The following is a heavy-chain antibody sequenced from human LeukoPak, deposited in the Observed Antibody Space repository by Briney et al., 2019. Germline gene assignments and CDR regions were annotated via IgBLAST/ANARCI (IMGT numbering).Heavy chain of an antibody. J-gene: IGHJ5*02. CDR2: IYYSGST. V-gene: IGHV4-59*01. Sequence: SETLSLTCTVSGGSISSYYWSWIRQPPGKGLEWIGYIYYSGSTNYNPSLKSRVTISVDTSKNQFSLKLSSVTAADTAVYYCARVRSISLFDPWGQGTLVTVFS. CDR3: ARVRSISLFDP. CDR1: GGSISSYY. D-gene: IGHD3-3*02.